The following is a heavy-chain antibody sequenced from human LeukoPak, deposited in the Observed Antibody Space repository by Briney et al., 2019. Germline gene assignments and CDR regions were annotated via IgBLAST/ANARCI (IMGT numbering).Heavy chain of an antibody. CDR1: GYTFTSYY. CDR3: ASGDLAVAGTETIDY. J-gene: IGHJ4*02. D-gene: IGHD6-19*01. CDR2: INPSGGST. V-gene: IGHV1-46*01. Sequence: ASVKVSCKASGYTFTSYYMHWVRQAPGQGLERMGIINPSGGSTSYAQKFQGRVTMTRDTSTSTVYMELSSLRSEDTAVYYCASGDLAVAGTETIDYWGQGTLVTVSS.